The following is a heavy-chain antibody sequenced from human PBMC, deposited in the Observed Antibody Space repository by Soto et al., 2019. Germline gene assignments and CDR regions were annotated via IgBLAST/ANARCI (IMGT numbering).Heavy chain of an antibody. CDR1: GYTFTRYT. Sequence: QVQLVQSGAEVKKPGASVKISCKASGYTFTRYTMNWVRQAPGQRLEWMGWINPDNGNTKSSQKFQDRVIITGDTSASTAYMALSSLRSEDTAVYYCARGIATAQLVPWGKGTLVSVSS. V-gene: IGHV1-3*01. CDR3: ARGIATAQLVP. CDR2: INPDNGNT. D-gene: IGHD2-15*01. J-gene: IGHJ5*02.